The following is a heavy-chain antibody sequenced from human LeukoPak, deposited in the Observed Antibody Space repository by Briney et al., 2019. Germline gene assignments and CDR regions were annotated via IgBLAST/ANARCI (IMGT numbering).Heavy chain of an antibody. CDR1: GGSISSGGYY. CDR2: INHSGST. J-gene: IGHJ4*02. V-gene: IGHV4-31*02. D-gene: IGHD3-10*01. CDR3: ARGRREWFGELNFDY. Sequence: SQTLSLTCSVSGGSISSGGYYWSWIRQPPGKGLEWIGEINHSGSTNYNPSLKSRVTISVDTSKNQFSLKLSSVTAADTAVYYCARGRREWFGELNFDYWGQGTLVTVSS.